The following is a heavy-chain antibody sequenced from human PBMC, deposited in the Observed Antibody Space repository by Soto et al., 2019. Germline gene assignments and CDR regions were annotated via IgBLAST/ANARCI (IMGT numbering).Heavy chain of an antibody. V-gene: IGHV1-69*06. CDR1: GGTFSSYA. CDR2: IIPIFGTA. CDR3: ARTVAGMGGYYYYYGMDV. Sequence: GASVKVSCKASGGTFSSYAISWVRQAPGQGLEWMGGIIPIFGTANYAQKFQGRVTITADKSTSTAYMELSSLRSEDTAVYYCARTVAGMGGYYYYYGMDVWGQGTTVTVSS. D-gene: IGHD6-19*01. J-gene: IGHJ6*02.